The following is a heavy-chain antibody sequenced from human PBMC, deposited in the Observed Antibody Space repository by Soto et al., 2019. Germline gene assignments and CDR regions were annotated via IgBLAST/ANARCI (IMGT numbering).Heavy chain of an antibody. D-gene: IGHD6-13*01. Sequence: PGGSPRLSCAASGFTFSSYGMHWVRQAPGKGLEWVAVIWYDGSNKYYADSVKGRFTISRDNSKNTLYLQMNSLRAEDTAVYYCAREGDSSSPYYYGMDVWGQGTTVTVSS. CDR3: AREGDSSSPYYYGMDV. V-gene: IGHV3-33*01. CDR2: IWYDGSNK. J-gene: IGHJ6*02. CDR1: GFTFSSYG.